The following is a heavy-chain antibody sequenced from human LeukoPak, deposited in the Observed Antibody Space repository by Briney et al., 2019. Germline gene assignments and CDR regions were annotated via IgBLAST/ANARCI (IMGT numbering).Heavy chain of an antibody. V-gene: IGHV4-59*01. Sequence: SETLSLTCTASGGSISDYYWHWIRQPPRKGLEWIGFISYSGSTNYNPSLKSRVTISIDPSKNQFSLKLSSVTAADTAVYYCAREYSSFDYWGQGTLVTVSS. D-gene: IGHD2-21*01. CDR3: AREYSSFDY. CDR1: GGSISDYY. J-gene: IGHJ4*02. CDR2: ISYSGST.